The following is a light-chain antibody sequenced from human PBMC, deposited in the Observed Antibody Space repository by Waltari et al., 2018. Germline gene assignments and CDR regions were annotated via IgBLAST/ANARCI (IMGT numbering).Light chain of an antibody. Sequence: IVLTPSPATLPLSPGERATRFCRASQRVSNFLAWYEQRPGQAPRLLIYEASQRATGIPARFSGSVSGTDFTLTISSLEPEDFAVYYCQQRSNWPPLTFGGGTKVEIK. J-gene: IGKJ4*01. CDR3: QQRSNWPPLT. CDR2: EAS. V-gene: IGKV3-11*01. CDR1: QRVSNF.